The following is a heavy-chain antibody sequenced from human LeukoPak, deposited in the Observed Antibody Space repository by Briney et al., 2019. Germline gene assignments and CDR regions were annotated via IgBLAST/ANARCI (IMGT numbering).Heavy chain of an antibody. Sequence: PGGSPRLSCAASGFAFTSYTINWVRQAPGKGLELVSSITTSGSIKYADSVKGRFTISRDNAKNSVYLQMSSLRADDTAVYFCARDRDIVAFDFWGQGTLVTVSS. CDR2: ITTSGSI. CDR3: ARDRDIVAFDF. D-gene: IGHD5-12*01. CDR1: GFAFTSYT. V-gene: IGHV3-69-1*01. J-gene: IGHJ4*02.